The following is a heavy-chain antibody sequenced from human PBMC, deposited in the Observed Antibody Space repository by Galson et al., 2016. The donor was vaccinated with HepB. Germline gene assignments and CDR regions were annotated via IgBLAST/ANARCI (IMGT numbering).Heavy chain of an antibody. Sequence: SVKVSCKASGYTFISYTMHWVRQAPGQGLEWMGWINAVNGNTRNSQKFQGRVTITRDTSASPTYMELSSLRSEDTAVYYCAGEMGSGAWSPFYFDYWGQGALVTVSA. CDR2: INAVNGNT. J-gene: IGHJ4*02. V-gene: IGHV1-3*01. CDR1: GYTFISYT. D-gene: IGHD6-19*01. CDR3: AGEMGSGAWSPFYFDY.